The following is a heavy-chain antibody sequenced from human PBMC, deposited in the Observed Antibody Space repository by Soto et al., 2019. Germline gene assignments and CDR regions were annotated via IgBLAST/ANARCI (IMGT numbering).Heavy chain of an antibody. CDR2: MNPNSGNT. Sequence: ASVKDSCKASGYTFTSYDINWVRQATGQGLEWMGWMNPNSGNTGYAQKFQGRVTMTRNTSISTAYMELSSLRSEDTAVYYCATRNCNYNPYYYGMDVWGQGTTVTVSS. CDR3: ATRNCNYNPYYYGMDV. V-gene: IGHV1-8*01. D-gene: IGHD1-7*01. J-gene: IGHJ6*02. CDR1: GYTFTSYD.